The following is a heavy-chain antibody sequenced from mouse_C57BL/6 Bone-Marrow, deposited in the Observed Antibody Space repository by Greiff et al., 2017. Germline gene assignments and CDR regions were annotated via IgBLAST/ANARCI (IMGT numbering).Heavy chain of an antibody. CDR1: GFTFSDYG. J-gene: IGHJ4*01. V-gene: IGHV5-17*01. Sequence: DVMLVESGGGLVKPGGSLKLSCAASGFTFSDYGMHWVRQAPEKGLEWVAYISSGSSTIYYADTVKGRFPISRDNAKNTLFLQMTSLRSEDTAMYYCAGVYAMDYWGQGTSVTVSS. CDR2: ISSGSSTI. CDR3: AGVYAMDY.